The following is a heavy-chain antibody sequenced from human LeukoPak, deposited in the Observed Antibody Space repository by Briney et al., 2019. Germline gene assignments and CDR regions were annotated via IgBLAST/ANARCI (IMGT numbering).Heavy chain of an antibody. V-gene: IGHV3-48*03. CDR1: GFTFSSYE. J-gene: IGHJ4*02. CDR2: ISSSGSTI. D-gene: IGHD3-10*01. CDR3: ARDLYAYGSGSYGY. Sequence: GGSLRLSCAASGFTFSSYEMNWVRQAPGKGLEWVSYISSSGSTIYYADSVKGRFTISRDNAKNSLYLQMNSLRAEDTAVYYCARDLYAYGSGSYGYWGQGTLVTVSS.